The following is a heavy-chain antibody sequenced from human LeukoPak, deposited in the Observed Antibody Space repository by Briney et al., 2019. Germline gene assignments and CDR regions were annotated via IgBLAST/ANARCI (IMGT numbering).Heavy chain of an antibody. CDR2: ISAYNGNT. J-gene: IGHJ4*02. V-gene: IGHV1-18*01. D-gene: IGHD3-22*01. CDR3: ARGYDYDTSAYYY. CDR1: GYTFTSYG. Sequence: ASVKVSCKASGYTFTSYGISWVRQAPGQGLEWMGWISAYNGNTNYAQKLQGRVTMTRDMSTRIVYMELRSLRSEDTAVYYCARGYDYDTSAYYYWGQGTLVTVSS.